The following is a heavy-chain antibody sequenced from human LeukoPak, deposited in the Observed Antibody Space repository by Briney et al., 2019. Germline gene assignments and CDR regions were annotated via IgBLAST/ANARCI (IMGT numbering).Heavy chain of an antibody. CDR1: GGTFSSYA. V-gene: IGHV1-69*05. D-gene: IGHD6-19*01. CDR3: ARAWVGSSGWYSPYYFDY. CDR2: IIPIFGTA. Sequence: RASVKVSCKASGGTFSSYAISWVRQAPGQGLEWMGGIIPIFGTANYAQKFQGRVTITTDESTSTAYMELSSLRSEDTAVYYCARAWVGSSGWYSPYYFDYWGRGTLVTVSS. J-gene: IGHJ4*02.